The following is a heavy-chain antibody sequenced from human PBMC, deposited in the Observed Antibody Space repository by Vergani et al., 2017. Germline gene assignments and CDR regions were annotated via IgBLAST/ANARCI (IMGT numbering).Heavy chain of an antibody. Sequence: QVQLQESGPGLVKPSETLSLTCTVSGGSISSYYWSWIRQPPGKGLEWIGYIYYSGSTNYNPSLKSRVTISVDTSKNQFSLKLSSVTAADTAVYYCARHKSLVDGYIAVGYFDYWGQGTLVTVSS. CDR1: GGSISSYY. J-gene: IGHJ4*02. D-gene: IGHD5-24*01. CDR3: ARHKSLVDGYIAVGYFDY. V-gene: IGHV4-59*08. CDR2: IYYSGST.